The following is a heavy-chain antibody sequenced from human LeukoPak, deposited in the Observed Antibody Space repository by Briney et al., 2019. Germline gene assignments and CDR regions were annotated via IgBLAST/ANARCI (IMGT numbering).Heavy chain of an antibody. V-gene: IGHV1-2*02. D-gene: IGHD6-13*01. CDR3: ARNRYSSSWYPRWFDP. J-gene: IGHJ5*02. Sequence: GASVKVSCKASGYTFTGYYMHWVRQAPGQGLEWMGWIDPNSGGTNYAQKFQGRVTMTRDTSISTAYMELSRLRSDDTAVYYCARNRYSSSWYPRWFDPWGQGTLVTVSS. CDR2: IDPNSGGT. CDR1: GYTFTGYY.